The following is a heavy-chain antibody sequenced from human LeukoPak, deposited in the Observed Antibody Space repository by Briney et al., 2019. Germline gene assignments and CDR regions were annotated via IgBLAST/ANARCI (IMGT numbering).Heavy chain of an antibody. D-gene: IGHD6-19*01. Sequence: SETLSLTCTVSGYSISSGYYWGWIRQPPGKGLEWIGSIYHSGSTYYNPSLKSRVTISVDTSKNQFSLKLSSVTAADTAVYYCARGLYSSGPYDAFDIWGQGTMVTVSS. J-gene: IGHJ3*02. CDR3: ARGLYSSGPYDAFDI. V-gene: IGHV4-38-2*02. CDR2: IYHSGST. CDR1: GYSISSGYY.